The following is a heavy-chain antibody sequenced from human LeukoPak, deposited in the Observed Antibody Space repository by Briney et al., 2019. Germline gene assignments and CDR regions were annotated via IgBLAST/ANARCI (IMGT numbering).Heavy chain of an antibody. D-gene: IGHD6-13*01. CDR3: ARDSSSWYGTPYFAY. CDR2: ISSRGSTI. J-gene: IGHJ4*02. V-gene: IGHV3-48*03. Sequence: GGSLRLSCAASGFTFSSYEMNWVRQAPGKGLEWVSYISSRGSTIYYADSVKGRFTISRDNAKNSLYLQMNSLRAEDTAVYYCARDSSSWYGTPYFAYWGQGTLVTVSS. CDR1: GFTFSSYE.